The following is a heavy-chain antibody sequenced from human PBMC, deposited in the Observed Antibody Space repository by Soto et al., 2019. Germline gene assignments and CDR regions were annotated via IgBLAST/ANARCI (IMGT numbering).Heavy chain of an antibody. V-gene: IGHV3-33*01. J-gene: IGHJ4*02. CDR2: IWDDGSNK. Sequence: QVQLVESGGGVVQPGRSLRLSCAASGFTFSSDGMHWVLQAPGKGLEWVAVIWDDGSNKYYADSVKGRFTSSRDNAKNTLYMQMNSLRAEETAVYYCARDPSWGQGTLFTVSS. CDR1: GFTFSSDG. CDR3: ARDPS.